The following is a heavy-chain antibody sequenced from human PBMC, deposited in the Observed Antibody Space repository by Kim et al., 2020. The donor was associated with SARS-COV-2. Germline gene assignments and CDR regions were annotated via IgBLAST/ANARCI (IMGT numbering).Heavy chain of an antibody. CDR3: ARDDYGDYLRGFDY. CDR2: ISTYNANT. CDR1: GYTFTSYG. D-gene: IGHD4-17*01. V-gene: IGHV1-18*01. J-gene: IGHJ4*02. Sequence: ASVKVSCKASGYTFTSYGISWVRQAPGQGLEWMGWISTYNANTEYAQKFQDRVTMTTDTSTSAAYMELRSLKSDDTAVYYCARDDYGDYLRGFDYWGQGT.